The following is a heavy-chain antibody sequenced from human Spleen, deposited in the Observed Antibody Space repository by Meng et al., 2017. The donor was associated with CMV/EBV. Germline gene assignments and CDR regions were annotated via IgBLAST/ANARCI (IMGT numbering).Heavy chain of an antibody. D-gene: IGHD3-9*01. Sequence: ASVKVSCKASGYTFTDHYFHWVRQAPGQGPEWMGWIYPNSGGTHYSQKFQGRLTVTTDTSISTGYMELSSLGSDATAVYYCARDNDWGPDYWGQGTLVTVSS. J-gene: IGHJ4*02. CDR1: GYTFTDHY. CDR2: IYPNSGGT. CDR3: ARDNDWGPDY. V-gene: IGHV1-2*02.